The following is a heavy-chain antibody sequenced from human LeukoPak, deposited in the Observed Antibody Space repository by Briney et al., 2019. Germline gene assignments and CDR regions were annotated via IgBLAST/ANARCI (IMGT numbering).Heavy chain of an antibody. CDR2: ISSSSSYI. Sequence: GGSLRLSCAASGFTLSSYSMNWVRQAPGKGLEWVSSISSSSSYIYYADSVKGRFTISIDNAKNSLYLQMNSLRAEDTAVYYCARAQGLLRYFDWSPSHDAFDIWGQGTMVTVSS. V-gene: IGHV3-21*01. D-gene: IGHD3-9*01. CDR3: ARAQGLLRYFDWSPSHDAFDI. J-gene: IGHJ3*02. CDR1: GFTLSSYS.